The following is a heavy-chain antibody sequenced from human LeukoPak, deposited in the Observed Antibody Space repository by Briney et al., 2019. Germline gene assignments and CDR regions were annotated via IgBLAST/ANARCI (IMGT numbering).Heavy chain of an antibody. CDR2: ISGSGGSA. CDR3: ARDPSSGWYLKGWFDP. Sequence: GGSLRLSCAASGFTFTSYGMTWVRQSPGKGLEWVSAISGSGGSAYYADSVKGRFTISRDNSKNTLYLQMNSLRAEDTAVYYCARDPSSGWYLKGWFDPWGQGTLVTVSS. V-gene: IGHV3-23*01. CDR1: GFTFTSYG. J-gene: IGHJ5*02. D-gene: IGHD6-19*01.